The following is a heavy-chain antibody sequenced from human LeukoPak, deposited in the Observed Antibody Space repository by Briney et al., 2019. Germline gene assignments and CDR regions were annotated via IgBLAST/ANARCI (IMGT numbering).Heavy chain of an antibody. CDR3: ARGRRY. V-gene: IGHV4-34*01. Sequence: SETLSLTCAVYGGSFSGYYWSWIRQPPGKGLEWIGEINHSGSTDYNPSLKSRVTISVDTSKNQFSLKLSSVTAADTAVYYCARGRRYWGQGTLVTVSS. CDR1: GGSFSGYY. CDR2: INHSGST. J-gene: IGHJ4*02.